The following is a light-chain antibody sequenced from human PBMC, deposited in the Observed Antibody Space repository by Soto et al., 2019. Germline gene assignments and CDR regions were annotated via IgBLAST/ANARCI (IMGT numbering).Light chain of an antibody. V-gene: IGLV1-40*01. CDR3: QSYDNSLSGFV. CDR1: SSNVGAGYD. CDR2: TNS. J-gene: IGLJ1*01. Sequence: QSVLTQPPSVSGAPGQRVTISCTGSSSNVGAGYDVHWYQQVPGTAPKPLIYTNSNRPSGVPDRFSSSKSGTSATLVITGLQAEDEADYWCQSYDNSLSGFVFGSGTKVPVL.